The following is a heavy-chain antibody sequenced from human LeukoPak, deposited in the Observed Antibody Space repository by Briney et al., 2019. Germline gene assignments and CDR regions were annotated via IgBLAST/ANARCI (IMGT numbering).Heavy chain of an antibody. V-gene: IGHV3-53*01. CDR2: IYSGGYT. CDR1: GFTVSSKY. CDR3: ARDWPEIDY. Sequence: GGSLRLSCGASGFTVSSKYMSWVRQAPGKGLEWVSVIYSGGYTDYADSVKGRFSISRDNPQNTVYLQMNSLRVEDTAIYYCARDWPEIDYWGQGTLVIVSS. J-gene: IGHJ4*02. D-gene: IGHD5-24*01.